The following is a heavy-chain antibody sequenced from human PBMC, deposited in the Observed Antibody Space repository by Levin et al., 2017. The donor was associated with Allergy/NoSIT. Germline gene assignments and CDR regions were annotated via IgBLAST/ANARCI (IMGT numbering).Heavy chain of an antibody. V-gene: IGHV5-10-1*01. CDR3: AVNRHSGWQPGH. CDR2: IDPSDSYT. D-gene: IGHD6-19*01. CDR1: GYSFTSYW. Sequence: GGSLRLSCKGSGYSFTSYWISWVRQMPGKGLEWMGRIDPSDSYTNYTPSFQGHVTISADKSISTAYLQWSSLQASDTAVYYCAVNRHSGWQPGHWGQGTLVTVSS. J-gene: IGHJ4*02.